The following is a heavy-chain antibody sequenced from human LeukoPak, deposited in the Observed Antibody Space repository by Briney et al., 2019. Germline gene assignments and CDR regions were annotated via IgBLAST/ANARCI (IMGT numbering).Heavy chain of an antibody. CDR1: GFTFSSFW. D-gene: IGHD6-19*01. CDR2: INSVGSST. Sequence: GGPLRLSCAASGFTFSSFWMHWVRQAPGKGLVWVSRINSVGSSTSYADSVKGRFTISRDNAKNTLYLQMNSLRAEDTAVYYCARERTSGWDAFDFWGQGTLVTVSS. CDR3: ARERTSGWDAFDF. J-gene: IGHJ4*02. V-gene: IGHV3-74*01.